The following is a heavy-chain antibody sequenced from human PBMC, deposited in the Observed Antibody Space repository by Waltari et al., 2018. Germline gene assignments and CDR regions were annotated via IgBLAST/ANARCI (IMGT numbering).Heavy chain of an antibody. J-gene: IGHJ6*02. CDR3: ASGIAAAGVYYYYYGMDV. V-gene: IGHV1-69*08. CDR2: IIPIFGTA. D-gene: IGHD6-13*01. CDR1: GGTFSSYA. Sequence: QVQLVQSGAEVKKPVSSVKVSCKASGGTFSSYAISWVRQAPGQGLEWMGRIIPIFGTANYAQKFQGRVTMTADKSTSTAYMELSSLRSEDTAVYYCASGIAAAGVYYYYYGMDVWGQWTTVTVSS.